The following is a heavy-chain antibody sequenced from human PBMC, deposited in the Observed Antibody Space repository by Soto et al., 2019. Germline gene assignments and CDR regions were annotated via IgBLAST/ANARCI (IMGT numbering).Heavy chain of an antibody. CDR1: GFTFSSYG. CDR3: AREGDYGGYFDY. D-gene: IGHD4-17*01. V-gene: IGHV3-33*01. Sequence: QVQLVESGGGVVQPGRSLRLSCAASGFTFSSYGMHWVRQAPGKGLEWVAVIWYDGSNKYYADSVKGRFTISRDNSKNTLYLQMNSLRDEDTAVYYCAREGDYGGYFDYWGQGTLVTVSS. CDR2: IWYDGSNK. J-gene: IGHJ4*02.